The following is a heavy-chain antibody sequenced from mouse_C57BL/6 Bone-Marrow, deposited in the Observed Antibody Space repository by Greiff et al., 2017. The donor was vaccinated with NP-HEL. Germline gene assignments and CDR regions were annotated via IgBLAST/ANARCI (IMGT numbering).Heavy chain of an antibody. J-gene: IGHJ2*01. Sequence: VQLQQPGAELVKPGASVKMSCKASGYTFTSYWITWVKQRPGQGLEWIGDIYPGSGSTNYNEKLKSKATLTVDTSSSTAYMQISSLTSEDSAVYYCAREGVLFGYWGQGTTLTVSS. CDR1: GYTFTSYW. CDR2: IYPGSGST. V-gene: IGHV1-55*01. CDR3: AREGVLFGY. D-gene: IGHD2-14*01.